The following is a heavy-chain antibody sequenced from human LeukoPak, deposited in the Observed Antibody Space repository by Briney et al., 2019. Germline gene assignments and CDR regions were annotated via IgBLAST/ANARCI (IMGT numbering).Heavy chain of an antibody. D-gene: IGHD5-12*01. V-gene: IGHV4-59*01. CDR2: IYYSGST. CDR1: GGSISSYY. J-gene: IGHJ4*02. Sequence: SETPSLTCTVSGGSISSYYWSWIRQPPGKGLEWIGYIYYSGSTNYNPSLKSRVTISVDTSKNQFSLKLSSVTAADTAVYYCARDRGLGGYGPFDYWGQGTLVTVSS. CDR3: ARDRGLGGYGPFDY.